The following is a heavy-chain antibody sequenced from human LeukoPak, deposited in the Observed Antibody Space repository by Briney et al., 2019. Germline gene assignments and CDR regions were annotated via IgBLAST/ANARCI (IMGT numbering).Heavy chain of an antibody. CDR1: GFTFSSYW. Sequence: GGSLRLSCAASGFTFSSYWMTWVRQAPGKGLEWVANIKPDGSVGYYVDSVRGRFIISRDNAGNSLYLHMSGLGVDDTAVYYCTLNLVASAGDHRGQGTLLIVSS. CDR3: TLNLVASAGDH. CDR2: IKPDGSVG. D-gene: IGHD6-13*01. J-gene: IGHJ4*02. V-gene: IGHV3-7*01.